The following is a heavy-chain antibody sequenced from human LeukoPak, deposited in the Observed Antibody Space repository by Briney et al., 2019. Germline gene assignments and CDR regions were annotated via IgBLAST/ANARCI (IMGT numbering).Heavy chain of an antibody. Sequence: GGSLRLSCAASGFTFSSYWMSWVRQAPGKGLERVAHIKQDGSEKYYVDSVKGRFTISRDNAKNSLYLQMNSLRAEDTAVYYCARKGGATTYGYYYYYMDVWGKGTTVTISS. J-gene: IGHJ6*03. CDR1: GFTFSSYW. CDR3: ARKGGATTYGYYYYYMDV. D-gene: IGHD1-26*01. CDR2: IKQDGSEK. V-gene: IGHV3-7*01.